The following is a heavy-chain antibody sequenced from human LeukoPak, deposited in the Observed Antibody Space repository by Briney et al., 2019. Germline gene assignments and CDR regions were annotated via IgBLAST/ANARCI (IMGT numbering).Heavy chain of an antibody. CDR3: ARDRTIAYSSYYFDY. D-gene: IGHD5-18*01. V-gene: IGHV3-7*03. Sequence: GGSLRLSCAASGFTFSSYWMSWVRQAPGKGLEWVANIKQDGSEKCYVDSVKGRFTISRDNAKNSLYLQMNSLRAEDTAVYYCARDRTIAYSSYYFDYWGQGTLVTVSS. CDR1: GFTFSSYW. CDR2: IKQDGSEK. J-gene: IGHJ4*02.